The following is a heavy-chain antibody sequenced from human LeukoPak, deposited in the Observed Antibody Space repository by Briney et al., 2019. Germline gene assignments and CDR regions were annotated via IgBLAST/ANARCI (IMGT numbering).Heavy chain of an antibody. CDR3: TTYVGATAY. J-gene: IGHJ4*02. Sequence: GGSLRLSCAASGFTFSNARMNWVRQAPGKGLEWVGRIKTKTDDGATDYSAPVKARFTISRDDSKTTLYLQMNGLETEDTAIYYCTTYVGATAYWGQGTLVTVSS. V-gene: IGHV3-15*01. CDR1: GFTFSNAR. CDR2: IKTKTDDGAT. D-gene: IGHD1-26*01.